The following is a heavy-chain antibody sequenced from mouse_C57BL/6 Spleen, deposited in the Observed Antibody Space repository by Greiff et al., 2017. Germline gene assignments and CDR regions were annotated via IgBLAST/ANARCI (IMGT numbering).Heavy chain of an antibody. CDR3: ARDSNWDGY. J-gene: IGHJ3*01. Sequence: EVQLQESGPGLVKPSQSLSLTCSVTGYSITSGYYWNWIRQFPGNKLEWMGYISYDGSNNYNPSLKNRISITRDTSKNQFFLKLNSVTTEDTATYYCARDSNWDGYWGQGTLVTVSA. V-gene: IGHV3-6*01. CDR1: GYSITSGYY. CDR2: ISYDGSN. D-gene: IGHD4-1*02.